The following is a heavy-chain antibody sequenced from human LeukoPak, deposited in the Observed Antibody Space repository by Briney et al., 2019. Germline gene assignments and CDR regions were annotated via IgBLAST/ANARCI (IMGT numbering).Heavy chain of an antibody. CDR1: GFTFSNYY. CDR2: ISGSSSTI. V-gene: IGHV3-48*01. CDR3: ARDQGGGVLDI. Sequence: GGSLRLSCAASGFTFSNYYMNWVRQAPGKGLKWVSFISGSSSTIYYADSVKGRFTISRDSAKKSLYLQMHSLRADDTAVYYCARDQGGGVLDIWGQGTMVTVSS. D-gene: IGHD3-16*01. J-gene: IGHJ3*02.